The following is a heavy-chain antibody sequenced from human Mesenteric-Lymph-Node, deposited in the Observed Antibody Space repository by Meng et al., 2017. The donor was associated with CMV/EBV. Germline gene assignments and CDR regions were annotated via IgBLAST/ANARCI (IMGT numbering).Heavy chain of an antibody. CDR2: INHSGST. CDR1: GGSFSGYY. CDR3: ARDFRGLNYALDY. Sequence: SETLSLTCAVYGGSFSGYYWSWIHQPPGKGLEWIGEINHSGSTNYNPSLKSRVTISIDTSKNQFSLKLTSVTAADTAVYYCARDFRGLNYALDYWGQGTLVTVSS. V-gene: IGHV4-34*01. D-gene: IGHD3-10*01. J-gene: IGHJ4*02.